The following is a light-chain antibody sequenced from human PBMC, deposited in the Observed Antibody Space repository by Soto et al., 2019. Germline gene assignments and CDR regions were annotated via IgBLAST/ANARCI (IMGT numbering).Light chain of an antibody. CDR1: QSVNGH. CDR3: HQYFDWPRGT. J-gene: IGKJ1*01. V-gene: IGKV3-15*01. Sequence: EIVVTQSPATLSVSPGERATLSCRVSQSVNGHLAWYQQRPGQAPRLLIYGTSTRATDVPLRFSGGGSGTEFTLTISSLQSEDFAVYFCHQYFDWPRGTFGQGTKREI. CDR2: GTS.